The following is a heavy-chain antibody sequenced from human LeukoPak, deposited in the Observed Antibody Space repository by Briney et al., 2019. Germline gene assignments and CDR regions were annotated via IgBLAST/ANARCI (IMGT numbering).Heavy chain of an antibody. D-gene: IGHD4-17*01. CDR1: GFTFSSYG. CDR2: ISYDGSNK. CDR3: AGGVTTGDY. J-gene: IGHJ4*02. V-gene: IGHV3-30*03. Sequence: GGSLRLSCAASGFTFSSYGMHWVRQAPGKGLEWVAVISYDGSNKYYADSVKGRFTISRDNSKNTLYLQMNSLRAEDTAVYYCAGGVTTGDYWGQGTLVTVSS.